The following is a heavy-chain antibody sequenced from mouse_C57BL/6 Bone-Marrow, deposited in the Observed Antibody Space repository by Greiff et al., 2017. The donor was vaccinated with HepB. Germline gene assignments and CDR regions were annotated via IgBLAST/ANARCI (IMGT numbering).Heavy chain of an antibody. D-gene: IGHD3-1*01. CDR2: INPGSGGT. J-gene: IGHJ2*01. Sequence: VQLQQSGAELVRPGTSVKVSCKASGYAFTNYLIEWVKQRPGQGLEWIGVINPGSGGTNYNEKFKGKATLTADKSSSTAYMQLSSLTSEDSAVYFCATRIVYFDYWGQGTTHTVSS. V-gene: IGHV1-54*01. CDR1: GYAFTNYL. CDR3: ATRIVYFDY.